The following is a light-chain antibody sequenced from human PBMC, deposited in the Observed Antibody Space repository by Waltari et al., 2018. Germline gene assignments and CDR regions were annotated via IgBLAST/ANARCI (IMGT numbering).Light chain of an antibody. CDR3: NSRDSSGSHVV. CDR1: SLRCYY. CDR2: HKN. J-gene: IGLJ2*01. Sequence: SSELTQDPSVSVALGQTVRITCQGDSLRCYYASWYQQKPGQAPVLVIYHKNNRPPRIPDRFSGSTSGNTASLTTTGSQAEDEADYYCNSRDSSGSHVVFGGGTKLTVL. V-gene: IGLV3-19*01.